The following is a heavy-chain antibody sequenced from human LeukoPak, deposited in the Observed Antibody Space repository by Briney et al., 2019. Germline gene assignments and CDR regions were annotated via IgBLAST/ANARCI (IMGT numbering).Heavy chain of an antibody. V-gene: IGHV3-48*02. D-gene: IGHD5-24*01. CDR1: GFIFSTYS. J-gene: IGHJ4*02. CDR3: ARGVATIEY. CDR2: INSGSSTI. Sequence: GGSLRLSCAASGFIFSTYSMNWVRQAPGKGLEWVSYINSGSSTIYYAESGKGRFTISRDNAKNPQLLQMNSVRDEDTAVYYCARGVATIEYWGQGTLVTVSS.